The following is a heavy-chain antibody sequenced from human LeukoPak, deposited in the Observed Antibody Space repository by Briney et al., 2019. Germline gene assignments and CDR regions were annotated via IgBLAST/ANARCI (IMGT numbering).Heavy chain of an antibody. CDR1: GGSFSGYY. Sequence: PSETLSLTCAVYGGSFSGYYWSWIRQPPGKGLEWIGEINHSGSTNYNPSLKSRVTISVDTTNNLFSLRLRSVTAADTAVYFCARGRVSSSTWYSTYYYYFYMDVWGKGTTVTVSS. J-gene: IGHJ6*03. CDR3: ARGRVSSSTWYSTYYYYFYMDV. CDR2: INHSGST. V-gene: IGHV4-34*01. D-gene: IGHD1-1*01.